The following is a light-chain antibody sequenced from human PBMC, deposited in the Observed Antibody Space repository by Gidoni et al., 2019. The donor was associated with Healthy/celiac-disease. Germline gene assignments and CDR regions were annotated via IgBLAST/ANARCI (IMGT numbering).Light chain of an antibody. CDR2: AAS. J-gene: IGKJ4*01. V-gene: IGKV1-39*01. CDR1: QSISSY. CDR3: QQSYSTPT. Sequence: IQMTQSQSSLSASVGDRVTITCRASQSISSYLNWYQQKPGKAPKLLIYAASSLQSGVPSRFSGSGSGTDFTLTISSLQPEDFATYYCQQSYSTPTFGGGTKVEIK.